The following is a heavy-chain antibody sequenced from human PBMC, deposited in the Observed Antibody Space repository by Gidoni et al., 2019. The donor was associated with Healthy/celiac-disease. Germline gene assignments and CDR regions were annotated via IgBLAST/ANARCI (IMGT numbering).Heavy chain of an antibody. J-gene: IGHJ1*01. CDR3: AHGDSSGYRDIPFQH. D-gene: IGHD3-22*01. CDR2: IYWDDDK. V-gene: IGHV2-5*02. CDR1: GLSLTTSGVG. Sequence: QITLNESGPTLVHPTHTLTLTCTFPGLSLTTSGVGVGWIRQPPGKALEWLALIYWDDDKRYSPSLKSRLTITKDTAKNQVVLTMTNMDPVDTATYYCAHGDSSGYRDIPFQHWGQGTLVTVSS.